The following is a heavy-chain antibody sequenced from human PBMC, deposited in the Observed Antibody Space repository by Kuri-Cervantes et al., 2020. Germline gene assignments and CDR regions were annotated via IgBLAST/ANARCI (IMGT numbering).Heavy chain of an antibody. CDR3: AAWSATATHH. CDR1: GFTFSSYS. Sequence: GESLKISCAASGFTFSSYSMHWVRQAPGKGLEWVAVISLDGSKKYSAESMKGRFTISRDNAKNSLYLQMNSLRAEDTGVYYCAAWSATATHHWGQGTLVTVSS. CDR2: ISLDGSKK. V-gene: IGHV3-33*03. D-gene: IGHD2-15*01. J-gene: IGHJ5*02.